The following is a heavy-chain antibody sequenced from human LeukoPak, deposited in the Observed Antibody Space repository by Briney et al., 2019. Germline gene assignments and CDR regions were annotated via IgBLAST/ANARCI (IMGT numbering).Heavy chain of an antibody. CDR3: ARDVGNLANLPYYFDL. CDR1: GGSMSAYY. V-gene: IGHV4-4*07. D-gene: IGHD2/OR15-2a*01. Sequence: SETLSLTCTVSGGSMSAYYWNWMRQSAGKGLEWIGRIYFGGSTYYNPSLEGRVSMSVDTSKSQFSLKINSATAADTAVYYCARDVGNLANLPYYFDLWGQGTVVTVSS. CDR2: IYFGGST. J-gene: IGHJ5*02.